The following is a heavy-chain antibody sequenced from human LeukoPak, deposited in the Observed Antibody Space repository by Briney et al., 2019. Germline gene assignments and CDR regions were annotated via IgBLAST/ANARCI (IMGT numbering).Heavy chain of an antibody. CDR1: GGSISSSSYY. J-gene: IGHJ4*02. CDR3: AYSGYSSSWYFDY. V-gene: IGHV4-39*07. Sequence: SSETLSLTCTVSGGSISSSSYYWGWIRQPPGKGLEWIGSIYYSGSTYYNPSLKSRVTISVDTSKNQFSLKLSSVTAADTAVYYCAYSGYSSSWYFDYWGQGTLVTVSS. CDR2: IYYSGST. D-gene: IGHD6-13*01.